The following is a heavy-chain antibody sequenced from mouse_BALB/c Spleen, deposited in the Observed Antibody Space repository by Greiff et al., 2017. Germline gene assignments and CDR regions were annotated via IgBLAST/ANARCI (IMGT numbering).Heavy chain of an antibody. V-gene: IGHV3-2*02. D-gene: IGHD1-1*01. CDR1: GYSITSDYA. CDR3: ARSDYYGSSYDYFDY. CDR2: ISYSGST. J-gene: IGHJ2*01. Sequence: EVQLQQSGPGLVKPSQSLSLTCTVTGYSITSDYAWNWIRQFPGNKLEWMGYISYSGSTSYNPSLKSRISITRDTSKNQFFLQLNSVTTEDTATYYCARSDYYGSSYDYFDYWGQGTTLTVSS.